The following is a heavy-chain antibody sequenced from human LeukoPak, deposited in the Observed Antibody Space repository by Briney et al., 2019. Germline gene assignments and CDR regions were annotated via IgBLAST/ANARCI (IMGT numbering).Heavy chain of an antibody. D-gene: IGHD1-14*01. CDR2: IYYSGST. Sequence: PSETLSLTCTVSGASISSSSYYWGWIRQPPGKGLKWIGSIYYSGSTYYNPSLKSRVTVSVDTSRNQFSLKLSSVTAADTAVYYCARRVSTYSYGTLFDHWGQGTLVTVSS. V-gene: IGHV4-39*01. J-gene: IGHJ4*02. CDR3: ARRVSTYSYGTLFDH. CDR1: GASISSSSYY.